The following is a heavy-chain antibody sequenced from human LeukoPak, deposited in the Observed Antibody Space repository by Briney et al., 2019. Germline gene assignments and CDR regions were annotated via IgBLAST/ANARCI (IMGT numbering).Heavy chain of an antibody. Sequence: GGSLRLSCATSGFSFSSYAMSWVRQAPGKGLEWVSAISGSGGSTYYADSVKGRFTISRDNSKSTLSLQMNSLRAEDTAIYYCATYRQVLLPFESWGQGTLVTVSS. J-gene: IGHJ4*02. V-gene: IGHV3-23*01. CDR3: ATYRQVLLPFES. CDR2: ISGSGGST. CDR1: GFSFSSYA. D-gene: IGHD2-8*02.